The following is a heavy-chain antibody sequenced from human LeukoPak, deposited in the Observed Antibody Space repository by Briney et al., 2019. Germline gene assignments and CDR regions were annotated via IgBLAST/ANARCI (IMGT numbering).Heavy chain of an antibody. J-gene: IGHJ4*02. Sequence: ASVKVSCKVSGYTRTELSMHWVRQAPGKWLEWMGGFDPEDGETIYAQKFQGRVTMTEDTSTDTAYMELSSLRSEDTAVYYCATSLRVVGQFDYWGQGTLVTVSS. CDR2: FDPEDGET. V-gene: IGHV1-24*01. CDR3: ATSLRVVGQFDY. D-gene: IGHD1-26*01. CDR1: GYTRTELS.